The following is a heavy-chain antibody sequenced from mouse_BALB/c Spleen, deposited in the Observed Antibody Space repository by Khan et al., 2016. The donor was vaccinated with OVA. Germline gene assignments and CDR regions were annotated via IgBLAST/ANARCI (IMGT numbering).Heavy chain of an antibody. V-gene: IGHV1-52*01. CDR1: GYTFTSYW. CDR2: INPSDSES. J-gene: IGHJ3*01. D-gene: IGHD2-2*01. CDR3: ARREKYGYDPSWFAY. Sequence: QVQLQQPGAELVRPGASVKLSCKASGYTFTSYWMNWVRQRPRQGLEWIGKINPSDSESHYNQMFKDKATLTVDKSSGTAYMQLSSLTSEDYAVYYCARREKYGYDPSWFAYWGQGTLVTVSA.